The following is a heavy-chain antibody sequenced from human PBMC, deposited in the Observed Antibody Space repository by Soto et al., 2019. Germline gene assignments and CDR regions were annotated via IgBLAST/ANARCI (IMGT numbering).Heavy chain of an antibody. Sequence: QVQLQESGPGLVKPSGTLSLTCAVSGGSISSSNWWSWVRQPPGKGLEWIGEIYHSGSTNYNPSLKSRVTISVDKSKNQFSLKLSSVTAADTAVYYCARGLEDYYDSSGYYSTGYFDLWGRGTLVTVSS. V-gene: IGHV4-4*02. CDR3: ARGLEDYYDSSGYYSTGYFDL. J-gene: IGHJ2*01. CDR1: GGSISSSNW. CDR2: IYHSGST. D-gene: IGHD3-22*01.